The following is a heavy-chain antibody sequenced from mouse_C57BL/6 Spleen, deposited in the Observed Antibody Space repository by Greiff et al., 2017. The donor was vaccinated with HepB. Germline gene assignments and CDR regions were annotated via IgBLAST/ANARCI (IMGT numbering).Heavy chain of an antibody. J-gene: IGHJ1*03. CDR3: ARRPMTHWYFDV. CDR2: ISSGSSTI. V-gene: IGHV5-17*01. Sequence: EVQRVESGGGLVKPGGSLKLSCAASGFTFSDYGMHWVRQAPEKGLEWVAYISSGSSTIYYADTVKGRFTISRDNAKNTLFLQMTSLRSEDTAMYYCARRPMTHWYFDVWGTGTTVTVSS. CDR1: GFTFSDYG.